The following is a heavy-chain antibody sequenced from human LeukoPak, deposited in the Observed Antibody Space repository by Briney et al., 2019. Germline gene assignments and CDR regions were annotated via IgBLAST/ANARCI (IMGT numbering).Heavy chain of an antibody. Sequence: GGSLRLSCAASGFTFRNAWMSWVRQAPGKGLEWVGLIKSKTDGAATDYAAPVKGRFTISRDDSKNTLYLQMNSLKTEDTAVYYCTTVTIKVYWGQGTLVTVSS. V-gene: IGHV3-15*01. CDR2: IKSKTDGAAT. CDR3: TTVTIKVY. D-gene: IGHD1-1*01. CDR1: GFTFRNAW. J-gene: IGHJ4*02.